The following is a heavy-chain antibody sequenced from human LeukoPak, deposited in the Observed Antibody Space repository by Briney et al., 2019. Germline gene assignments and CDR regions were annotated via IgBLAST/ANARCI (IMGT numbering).Heavy chain of an antibody. Sequence: SETLSLTCTVSGGSISSYYWSWIRQPPGKGLEWIGYIYYSGSTNYNPSLKSRVTISVDTSKNQFSLKLGSVTAADTAVYYCARTDILAYCGGDCSLYFDYWGQGTLVTVSS. CDR1: GGSISSYY. V-gene: IGHV4-59*01. CDR2: IYYSGST. CDR3: ARTDILAYCGGDCSLYFDY. J-gene: IGHJ4*02. D-gene: IGHD2-21*01.